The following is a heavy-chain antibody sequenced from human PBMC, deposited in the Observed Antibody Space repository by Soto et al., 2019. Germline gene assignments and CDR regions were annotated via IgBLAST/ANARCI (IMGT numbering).Heavy chain of an antibody. Sequence: QVQLVQSGAEVKKPGSSVKVSCKASGGTFSSYAISWVRQAPGQGLEWMGGIITIFGTADYAQKFKGRVTITADESTSTAYMELSSLRSEDTAVYYCASHCGGDCYSRSPPYYYYGMDVWGQGTTVTVSS. D-gene: IGHD2-21*02. V-gene: IGHV1-69*12. J-gene: IGHJ6*02. CDR2: IITIFGTA. CDR3: ASHCGGDCYSRSPPYYYYGMDV. CDR1: GGTFSSYA.